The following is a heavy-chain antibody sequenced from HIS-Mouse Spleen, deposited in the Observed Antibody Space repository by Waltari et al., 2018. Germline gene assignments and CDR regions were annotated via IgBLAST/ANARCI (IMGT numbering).Heavy chain of an antibody. D-gene: IGHD6-13*01. CDR3: AREIPYSSSWYDWYFDL. V-gene: IGHV4-39*07. CDR1: GGSLRRTRYT. Sequence: QLQLQESGPGLVTPSETLSLTCTVSGGSLRRTRYTWGWIRQPPGKGLGWIGSIYYSGSTYYNPSLKSRVTISLDTSKNQFSLKLSSVTAADTAVYYCAREIPYSSSWYDWYFDLWGRGTLVTVSS. CDR2: IYYSGST. J-gene: IGHJ2*01.